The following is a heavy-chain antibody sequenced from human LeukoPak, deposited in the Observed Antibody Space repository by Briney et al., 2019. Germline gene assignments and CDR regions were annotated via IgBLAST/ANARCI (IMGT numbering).Heavy chain of an antibody. CDR1: GYTFTSYG. J-gene: IGHJ3*02. CDR3: AREGSYCSSTSCQRVFDI. V-gene: IGHV1-18*01. D-gene: IGHD2-2*01. Sequence: RASVKVSCKASGYTFTSYGISWVRQAPGQGLEWMGWINTDSGNTDYAQKLQGRVTMTTDTSKSTAYMELRSLRSDDTALYYCAREGSYCSSTSCQRVFDIWGQGTMVTVSS. CDR2: INTDSGNT.